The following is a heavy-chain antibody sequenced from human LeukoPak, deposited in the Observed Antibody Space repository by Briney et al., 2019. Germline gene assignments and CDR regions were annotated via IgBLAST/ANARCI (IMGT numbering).Heavy chain of an antibody. D-gene: IGHD5-24*01. CDR3: ARARMATTRGPLKKNDY. J-gene: IGHJ4*02. CDR2: ISSSSRYI. Sequence: GGSLRLSCAASGFTFSSYSMNWGRQAPGGRGEGGSAISSSSRYIYYADSVKGRFTNSRDNAKNSLYLQMSSLRAEDTAVYYCARARMATTRGPLKKNDYWGQRTLVTASS. V-gene: IGHV3-21*01. CDR1: GFTFSSYS.